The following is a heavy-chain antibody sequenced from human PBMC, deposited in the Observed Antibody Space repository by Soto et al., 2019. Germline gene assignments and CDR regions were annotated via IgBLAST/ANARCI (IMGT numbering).Heavy chain of an antibody. CDR3: ARVSSGWLYFDY. CDR2: IYYSGST. V-gene: IGHV4-59*01. D-gene: IGHD6-19*01. J-gene: IGHJ4*02. CDR1: GGSISSYY. Sequence: SETLSLTCTVSGGSISSYYWSWIRQPPGKGLGWIGYIYYSGSTNYNPSLKSRVTISVNTSKNQFSLKLTSVTAADTAVYYCARVSSGWLYFDYWGQGTLVT.